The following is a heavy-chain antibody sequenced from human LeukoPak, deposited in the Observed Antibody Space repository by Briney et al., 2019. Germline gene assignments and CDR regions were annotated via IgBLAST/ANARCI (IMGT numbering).Heavy chain of an antibody. CDR2: IRYDGRNK. Sequence: GGSLRLSCAASGFTFSSYGMHWVRQAPGKGLEWVAFIRYDGRNKYYADSVKGRFTISRDNAKNSLYLQMNSLRAEDTAVYYCAREQYYYDSSRYYYYYYYYMDVWGKGTTVTVSS. CDR1: GFTFSSYG. V-gene: IGHV3-30*02. J-gene: IGHJ6*03. CDR3: AREQYYYDSSRYYYYYYYYMDV. D-gene: IGHD3-22*01.